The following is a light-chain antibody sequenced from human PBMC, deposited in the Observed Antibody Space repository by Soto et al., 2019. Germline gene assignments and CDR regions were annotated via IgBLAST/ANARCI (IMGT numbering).Light chain of an antibody. CDR3: QQYYAIPYT. Sequence: DIVMTQYPDSLAVSLGERATINCKSSQSVLSSSDNKNYLAWYQQKPGQPPKLLIYWASTRESGVPDRISGGGSGTDFTLTISSLQAEDVAVYYCQQYYAIPYTFGQGTKLEIK. J-gene: IGKJ2*01. CDR1: QSVLSSSDNKNY. V-gene: IGKV4-1*01. CDR2: WAS.